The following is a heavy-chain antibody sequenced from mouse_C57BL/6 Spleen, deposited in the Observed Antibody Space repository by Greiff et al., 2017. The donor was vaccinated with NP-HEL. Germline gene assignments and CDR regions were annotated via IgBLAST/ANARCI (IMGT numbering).Heavy chain of an antibody. Sequence: EVQLQQSGGGLVQPGGSMKLSCVASGFTFSNYWMNWVRQSPEKGLEWVAQIRLKSDNYATHYAESVKGRFTISRDDSKSSVYLQMNNLRAEDTGIYYCTGGRSNWYFDVWGTGTTVTVSS. CDR2: IRLKSDNYAT. J-gene: IGHJ1*03. CDR3: TGGRSNWYFDV. V-gene: IGHV6-3*01. CDR1: GFTFSNYW. D-gene: IGHD5-1*01.